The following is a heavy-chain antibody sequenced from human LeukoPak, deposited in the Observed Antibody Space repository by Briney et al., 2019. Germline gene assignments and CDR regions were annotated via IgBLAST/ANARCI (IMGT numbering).Heavy chain of an antibody. CDR3: AAVIDY. CDR1: GFTFSNYE. CDR2: ISNSGNTK. V-gene: IGHV3-48*03. J-gene: IGHJ4*02. Sequence: GGSLRLSCAAPGFTFSNYEMNWIRQAPGKGLEWISYISNSGNTKYYADSVKGRFSISRDNANNSVYLQMSNLRAEDTAVYYCAAVIDYWGQGTLVTVSS.